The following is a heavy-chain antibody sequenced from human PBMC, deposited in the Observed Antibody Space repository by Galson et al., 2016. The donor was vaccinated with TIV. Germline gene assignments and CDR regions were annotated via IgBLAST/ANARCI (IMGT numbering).Heavy chain of an antibody. Sequence: SLRLSCAASGFTFGSYGMHWVRQAPGKGLEWVAGLWFDGSRISYGDSVTGRVTISRDNARKMLYLQMKSLRAEDTALYYCAREFRDYYFDYWGQGTLVTVSS. CDR1: GFTFGSYG. CDR3: AREFRDYYFDY. D-gene: IGHD3/OR15-3a*01. CDR2: LWFDGSRI. J-gene: IGHJ4*02. V-gene: IGHV3-33*01.